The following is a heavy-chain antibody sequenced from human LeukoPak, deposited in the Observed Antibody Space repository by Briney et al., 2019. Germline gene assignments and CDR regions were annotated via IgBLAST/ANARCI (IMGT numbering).Heavy chain of an antibody. CDR3: ARVKYYYGSGGDYFDY. Sequence: SETLSLTCTVSGGSISSYYWSWIRQPPGKGLEWIGYIYYSGSTNYNPSLKSRVTISVDTSKNQFSLKLTSVTAADTAVYYCARVKYYYGSGGDYFDYWGQGTLVTDSS. V-gene: IGHV4-59*01. J-gene: IGHJ4*02. CDR1: GGSISSYY. D-gene: IGHD3-10*01. CDR2: IYYSGST.